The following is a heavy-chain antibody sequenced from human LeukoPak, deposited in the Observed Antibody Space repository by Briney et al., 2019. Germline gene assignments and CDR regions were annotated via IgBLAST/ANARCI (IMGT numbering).Heavy chain of an antibody. CDR1: GYTAIDLS. CDR3: ATLIAAADHNWFDP. Sequence: ASVKVSCKVSGYTAIDLSIHWVRQAPGKGLEWMAAFDPEDGERFYAQKFQGRVTLTEDTSTDTAYMELSSLRSEDTAVYYCATLIAAADHNWFDPWGRGTLVTVSS. D-gene: IGHD6-13*01. CDR2: FDPEDGER. J-gene: IGHJ5*02. V-gene: IGHV1-24*01.